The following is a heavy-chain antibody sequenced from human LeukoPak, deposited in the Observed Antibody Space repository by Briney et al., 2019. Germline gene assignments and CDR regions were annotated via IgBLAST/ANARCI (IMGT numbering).Heavy chain of an antibody. Sequence: GASVKVPCKVSGYTLTELSMHWVRQAPGKGLEWMGGFDPEDGETIYAQKFQGRVTMTEDTSTDTAYMELSSLRSEDTAVYYCATDWEPTTVVGVAFDIWGQGTMVTVSS. CDR2: FDPEDGET. J-gene: IGHJ3*02. D-gene: IGHD4-23*01. CDR3: ATDWEPTTVVGVAFDI. V-gene: IGHV1-24*01. CDR1: GYTLTELS.